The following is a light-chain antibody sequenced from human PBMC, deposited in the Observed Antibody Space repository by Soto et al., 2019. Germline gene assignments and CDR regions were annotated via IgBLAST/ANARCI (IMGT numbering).Light chain of an antibody. CDR3: EAWDDSLNGVV. Sequence: QSVLTQPPSASGTPGQRITISCSGSSSNIGNNIVNWYQHLPGTAPKLLIYSNSQRPSGVPDRFSGSKSDTSASLAISGLQSEDEADYYCEAWDDSLNGVVFGGGTKVTDL. CDR2: SNS. V-gene: IGLV1-44*01. J-gene: IGLJ2*01. CDR1: SSNIGNNI.